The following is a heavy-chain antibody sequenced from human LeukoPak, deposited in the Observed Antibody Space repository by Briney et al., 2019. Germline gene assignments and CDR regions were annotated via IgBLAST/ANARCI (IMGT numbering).Heavy chain of an antibody. Sequence: KASETLSLTCTVSGGSINSYYWSWIRQPPGKGLEWIGYIYYSGSTNYNPSLKSRVTISVDTSKNQFSLKLSSVTAADTAVYYCARLAAGTSDYFDYWGQGTLVTVSS. CDR3: ARLAAGTSDYFDY. D-gene: IGHD6-13*01. V-gene: IGHV4-59*01. J-gene: IGHJ4*02. CDR2: IYYSGST. CDR1: GGSINSYY.